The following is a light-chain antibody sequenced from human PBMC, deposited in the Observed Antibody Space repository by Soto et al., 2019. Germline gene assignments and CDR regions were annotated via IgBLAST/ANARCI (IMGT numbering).Light chain of an antibody. V-gene: IGLV2-14*01. CDR3: SSYTSSSTQVV. CDR1: SSDVCGYNY. CDR2: EVS. J-gene: IGLJ2*01. Sequence: QSVLTQPASVSGSPGQSITISCTGTSSDVCGYNYVSWYQQHPGKAPKLMIYEVSNRPSGVSNRFSGSKSGNTASLTISGLQAEDEADYYCSSYTSSSTQVVFGGGTKLTVL.